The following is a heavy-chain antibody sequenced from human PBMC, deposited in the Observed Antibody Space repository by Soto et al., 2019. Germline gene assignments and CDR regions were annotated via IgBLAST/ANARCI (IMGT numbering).Heavy chain of an antibody. CDR3: ATRTVFRPLDC. CDR2: ISYSGST. Sequence: SETLSITCTFSVGSVRIDNYSWIWIRQPPGKGLECIGYISYSGSTNYNPSLKSRVTISVDTSKNQFSLKLSSVTAADTAVYYCATRTVFRPLDCWAQGTLVTVS. V-gene: IGHV4-61*01. J-gene: IGHJ4*02. CDR1: VGSVRIDNYS.